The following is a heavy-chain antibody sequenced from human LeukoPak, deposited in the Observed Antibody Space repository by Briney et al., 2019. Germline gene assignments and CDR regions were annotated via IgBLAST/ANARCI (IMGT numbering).Heavy chain of an antibody. J-gene: IGHJ6*02. CDR2: IYYNRST. Sequence: PSETLSLTCSVSGASINSYYWSWIRQPPGKGLEWIGNIYYNRSTTYHPSLKSRVTISVDTSKNQFSLKLSSVTAADTAVYYCAGGGLWFGELSIYYYGMDVWGQGTTVTVSS. CDR1: GASINSYY. CDR3: AGGGLWFGELSIYYYGMDV. D-gene: IGHD3-10*01. V-gene: IGHV4-59*01.